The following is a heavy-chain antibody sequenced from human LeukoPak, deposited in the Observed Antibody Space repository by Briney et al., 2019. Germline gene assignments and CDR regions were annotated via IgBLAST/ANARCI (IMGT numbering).Heavy chain of an antibody. CDR1: GFTFSNYG. J-gene: IGHJ5*02. V-gene: IGHV3-30*03. D-gene: IGHD6-13*01. CDR3: AREGGSSSWSHNWFDP. Sequence: GGSLRLSCAASGFTFSNYGMHWVRQAPGKGLEWVALISYDGINKFYADSVKGRFTISRDNSKNTLYLQMNSLRPEDTAVYYCAREGGSSSWSHNWFDPWGQGTLVTVSS. CDR2: ISYDGINK.